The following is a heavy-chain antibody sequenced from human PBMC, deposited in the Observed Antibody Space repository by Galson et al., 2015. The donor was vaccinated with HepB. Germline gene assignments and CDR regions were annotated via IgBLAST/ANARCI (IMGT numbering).Heavy chain of an antibody. CDR2: TSADRSKT. D-gene: IGHD3-16*02. J-gene: IGHJ4*01. Sequence: SVKVSCKASGYTFNNYGITWVRQAPGQGLEWMGCTSADRSKTNYAQKVKGRVTMTTDTSTNTAYMELRSLSSDDTAVYYCAKGSWGELSLDYWGQGILVTVSS. CDR1: GYTFNNYG. V-gene: IGHV1-18*01. CDR3: AKGSWGELSLDY.